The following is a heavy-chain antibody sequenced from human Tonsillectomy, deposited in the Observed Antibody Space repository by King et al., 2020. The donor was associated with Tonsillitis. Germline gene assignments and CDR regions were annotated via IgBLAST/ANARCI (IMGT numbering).Heavy chain of an antibody. Sequence: VQLVESVGGLVKPGGCLRLSCAASGFTFSSYRMNWVSQDPGKGIEWVSSISSSSNFIYYADSVKGRLTISRDNAKNSLFLQMNSLRVDDTAEYYCARDAKHFYDNNCFRTNHWFDPWGQGTLVTVSS. V-gene: IGHV3-21*01. CDR1: GFTFSSYR. CDR2: ISSSSNFI. D-gene: IGHD3-22*01. CDR3: ARDAKHFYDNNCFRTNHWFDP. J-gene: IGHJ5*02.